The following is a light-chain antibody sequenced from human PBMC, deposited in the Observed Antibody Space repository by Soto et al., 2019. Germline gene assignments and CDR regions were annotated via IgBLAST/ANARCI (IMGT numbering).Light chain of an antibody. V-gene: IGKV1-9*01. Sequence: DIQLTQSPSFLSASVGDRVTITCRASQGINNFLAWYQQKPGKAPKLLIFAASTLQSGVPSRFSGSGSGTDFSLTISSLQPEDFATYYCQHYNSYSEAFGQGTKVELK. CDR1: QGINNF. CDR2: AAS. J-gene: IGKJ1*01. CDR3: QHYNSYSEA.